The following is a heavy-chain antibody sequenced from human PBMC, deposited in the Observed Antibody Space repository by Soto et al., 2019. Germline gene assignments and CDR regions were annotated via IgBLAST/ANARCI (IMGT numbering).Heavy chain of an antibody. V-gene: IGHV1-69*01. J-gene: IGHJ5*02. CDR3: ARAEGAGTTYWFDP. CDR2: IIPLFGTA. CDR1: GDPFSTYA. Sequence: QVQLVQSGAEVKKPGSSVKVSCKASGDPFSTYAISWVRQAPGQGLEWMGGIIPLFGTAHYAQKFQGRLTITADESTSSGYMELSSLRFDDTAIYYCARAEGAGTTYWFDPWGQGTPVPVSS. D-gene: IGHD1-1*01.